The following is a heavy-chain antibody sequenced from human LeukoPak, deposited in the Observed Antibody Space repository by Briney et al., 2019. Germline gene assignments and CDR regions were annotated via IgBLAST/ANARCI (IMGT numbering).Heavy chain of an antibody. CDR3: ATGRSRGWSYAFDI. D-gene: IGHD6-19*01. Sequence: GGSLRLSCAASGLTLSSHDMHWVRQVTGKGLEWVSAIGTLADTFYSDSVKGRFTISRENAKNSLYLQMNGLRAGDTAVYYCATGRSRGWSYAFDIWGRGTMVTVSS. CDR2: IGTLADT. CDR1: GLTLSSHD. V-gene: IGHV3-13*01. J-gene: IGHJ3*02.